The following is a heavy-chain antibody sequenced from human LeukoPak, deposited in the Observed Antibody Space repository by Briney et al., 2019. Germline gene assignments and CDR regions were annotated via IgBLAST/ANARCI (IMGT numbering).Heavy chain of an antibody. CDR1: GFTFRSYS. CDR3: AGGYCSSTSCYYGMDV. J-gene: IGHJ6*04. V-gene: IGHV3-21*01. Sequence: GGSLRPSCAASGFTFRSYSMNWVRQAPGKGLEWVSSISSSSSYIYYADSVKGRFTISRDNAKNSLYLQMNSLRAEDTAVYYCAGGYCSSTSCYYGMDVWGKGTTVTVSS. CDR2: ISSSSSYI. D-gene: IGHD2-2*01.